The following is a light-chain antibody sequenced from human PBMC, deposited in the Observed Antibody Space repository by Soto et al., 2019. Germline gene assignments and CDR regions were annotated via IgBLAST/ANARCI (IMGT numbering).Light chain of an antibody. J-gene: IGKJ2*01. V-gene: IGKV1-5*01. CDR2: DAS. Sequence: DIQTTQSPSTLSASVGDRVTITCRASHSISSWLAWYQQKPGKAPKLLIFDASSLESGVPSRFSGSGSGTEFTLTISSLQPDHFATYYCQQYHSYSFGQGTKLEIK. CDR3: QQYHSYS. CDR1: HSISSW.